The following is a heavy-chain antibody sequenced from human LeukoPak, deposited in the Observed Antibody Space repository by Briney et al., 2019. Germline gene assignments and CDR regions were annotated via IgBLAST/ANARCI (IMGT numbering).Heavy chain of an antibody. CDR2: INAGNGNT. Sequence: LEWMGWINAGNGNTKYSQKFQGRVTITRDTSASTAYMELSSLRSEDTAVYYCARDRVYPDYWGQGTLVTVSS. CDR3: ARDRVYPDY. D-gene: IGHD5/OR15-5a*01. V-gene: IGHV1-3*01. J-gene: IGHJ4*02.